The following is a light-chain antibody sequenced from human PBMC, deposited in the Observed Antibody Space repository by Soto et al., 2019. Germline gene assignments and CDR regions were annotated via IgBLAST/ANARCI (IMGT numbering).Light chain of an antibody. Sequence: EIQMTQSPSTLSASVVDRVTITFRASQSISSWLAWYQQKPGKAPKLLINKASSLESGVPSRFSGSGSGTEFTLTITSLQPDDFATYYCQQYNSYPWTFGQGTKVDI. CDR2: KAS. CDR1: QSISSW. CDR3: QQYNSYPWT. J-gene: IGKJ1*01. V-gene: IGKV1-5*03.